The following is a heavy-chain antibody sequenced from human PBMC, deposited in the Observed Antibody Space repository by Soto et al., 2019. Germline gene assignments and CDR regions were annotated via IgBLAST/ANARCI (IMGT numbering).Heavy chain of an antibody. V-gene: IGHV3-30*18. Sequence: GGSLRLSCAASGFTFSSYGMHWVRQAPGKGLEWVAVISYDGSNKYYADSVKGRFTISRDNSKNTLYLQMNSLRAEDTAVYYCAKVARGDAFDIWGQGTMVTVSS. CDR2: ISYDGSNK. CDR3: AKVARGDAFDI. CDR1: GFTFSSYG. J-gene: IGHJ3*02.